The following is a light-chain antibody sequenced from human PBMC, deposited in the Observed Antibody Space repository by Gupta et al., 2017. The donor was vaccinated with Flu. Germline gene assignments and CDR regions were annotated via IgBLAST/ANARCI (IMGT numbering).Light chain of an antibody. J-gene: IGKJ2*01. V-gene: IGKV3-20*01. CDR1: QSVSNNY. CDR2: GAS. CDR3: QQFSSSPYT. Sequence: GTLSLSPGERVTLSCRASQSVSNNYVAWYQQKLGQPPRLLIYGASNRATGIPDRFSGSGSGTDFTLTISRLEPEDFAVYYCQQFSSSPYTFGQGSKLEIK.